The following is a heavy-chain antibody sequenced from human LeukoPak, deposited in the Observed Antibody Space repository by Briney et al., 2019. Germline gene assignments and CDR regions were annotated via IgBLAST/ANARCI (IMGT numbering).Heavy chain of an antibody. V-gene: IGHV4-30-2*01. Sequence: PLETLSLTCAVSGGSISSGDYSWSWIRQPPGKCLAWIGYIYHSGSTYYNPSLKSRVTISVDRSKNQFSLKLSSVTAADTAVYYCARGDSSGPLDYWGQGTLVTVSS. J-gene: IGHJ4*02. CDR1: GGSISSGDYS. CDR3: ARGDSSGPLDY. CDR2: IYHSGST. D-gene: IGHD3-22*01.